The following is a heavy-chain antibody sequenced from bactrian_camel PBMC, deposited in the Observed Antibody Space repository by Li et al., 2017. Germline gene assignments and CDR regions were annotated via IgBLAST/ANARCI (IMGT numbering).Heavy chain of an antibody. CDR1: GYTYSSYC. CDR3: AKDRGGYYGFGY. J-gene: IGHJ6*01. D-gene: IGHD2*01. Sequence: HVQLVESGGGSVQSGGSLRLSCAASGYTYSSYCMGWFRQAPGKEREGVALIDSDGTTNYGDSVKGRFTISRDNAKNTLYLQLNSLKTEDTAMCYCAKDRGGYYGFGYWGQGTQVTVS. V-gene: IGHV3S1*01. CDR2: IDSDGTT.